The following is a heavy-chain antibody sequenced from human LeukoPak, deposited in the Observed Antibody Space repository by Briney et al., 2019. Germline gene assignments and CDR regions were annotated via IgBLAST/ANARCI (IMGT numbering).Heavy chain of an antibody. Sequence: PSETLSLTCTVSGGSISSYYWSWIRQPPGKGLEWIGYIYYSGSATYNPSLKSRVTMSVDTSKNKFSLKLNSLTAADTAVYYCARVPISTTARGYFDYWGQGTLVTVSS. J-gene: IGHJ4*02. V-gene: IGHV4-59*12. CDR1: GGSISSYY. CDR3: ARVPISTTARGYFDY. D-gene: IGHD4-17*01. CDR2: IYYSGSA.